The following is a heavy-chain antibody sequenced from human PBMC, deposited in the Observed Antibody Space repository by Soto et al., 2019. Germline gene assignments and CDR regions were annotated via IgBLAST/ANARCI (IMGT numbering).Heavy chain of an antibody. CDR3: AMTTVTVH. D-gene: IGHD4-17*01. CDR2: ISYDGSNK. Sequence: QVQLVESGGGVDQPGRSLRLSCAASGFTFSSYAMDWVRQAPGKGLVWVAVISYDGSNKYYADSVKGRFTISRDNSKNTLYLQTNSLRAEDTAVYYCAMTTVTVHWGQGTLVTVSS. CDR1: GFTFSSYA. V-gene: IGHV3-30-3*01. J-gene: IGHJ4*02.